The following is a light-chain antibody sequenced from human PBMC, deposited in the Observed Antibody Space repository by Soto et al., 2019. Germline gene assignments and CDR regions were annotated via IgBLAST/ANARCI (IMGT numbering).Light chain of an antibody. CDR2: EVS. CDR1: SSDVGGYNY. J-gene: IGLJ2*01. V-gene: IGLV2-8*01. CDR3: SSYAGSNNVV. Sequence: QSALTQPPSASESPGQSVTISCTGTSSDVGGYNYVSWYQQYPGKAPKLMIYEVSKRPSGVPDRFSGSKSGNTASLTVSGLQAEDEADYYCSSYAGSNNVVFGGGTKLTV.